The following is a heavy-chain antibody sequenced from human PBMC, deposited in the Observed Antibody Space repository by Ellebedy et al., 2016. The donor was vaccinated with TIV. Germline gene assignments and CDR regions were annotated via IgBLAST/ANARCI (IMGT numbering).Heavy chain of an antibody. D-gene: IGHD3-22*01. CDR1: GFTFSDYY. Sequence: GESLKISCAASGFTFSDYYMSWIRQAPGKGLEWVSYISSSGSTIYYADSVKGRFTISRDNAKNSLYLQMNSLRAEDTAVYYCARDGLGYYYDSSGYYSDNWFDPWGQGTLVTVSS. CDR2: ISSSGSTI. V-gene: IGHV3-11*01. CDR3: ARDGLGYYYDSSGYYSDNWFDP. J-gene: IGHJ5*02.